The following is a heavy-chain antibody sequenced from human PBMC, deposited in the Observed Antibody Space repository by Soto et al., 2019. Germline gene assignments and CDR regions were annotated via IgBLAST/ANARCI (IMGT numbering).Heavy chain of an antibody. V-gene: IGHV3-23*01. J-gene: IGHJ4*02. Sequence: GSLRLSCAASGFTFSSYAMSWVRQAPGKGLEWVSAISGSGDNTYHADSVKGRFTVSRDNSKNTLYLQMNSLRGEDTAVYYCAKSDYYDSSGYFDYWGQGTLVTFS. CDR2: ISGSGDNT. CDR1: GFTFSSYA. D-gene: IGHD3-22*01. CDR3: AKSDYYDSSGYFDY.